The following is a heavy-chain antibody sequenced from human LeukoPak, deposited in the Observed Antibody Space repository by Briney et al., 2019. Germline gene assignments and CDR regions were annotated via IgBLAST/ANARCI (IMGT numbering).Heavy chain of an antibody. V-gene: IGHV3-23*01. CDR2: ISGSGSST. J-gene: IGHJ4*02. D-gene: IGHD6-19*01. Sequence: GGSLRLSCAASGFTFSSYAMSWVRQAPGKGLEWVSAISGSGSSTYYADSVKGRFTISRDNSKNTLYLQMNSLRAEDTAVYYCAKHTYSSGWYLCDYWGQGTLVTVSS. CDR3: AKHTYSSGWYLCDY. CDR1: GFTFSSYA.